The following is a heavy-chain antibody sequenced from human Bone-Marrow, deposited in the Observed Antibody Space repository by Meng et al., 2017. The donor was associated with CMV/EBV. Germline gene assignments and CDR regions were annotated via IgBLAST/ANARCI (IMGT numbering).Heavy chain of an antibody. V-gene: IGHV1-2*02. CDR1: GYMFIGYY. D-gene: IGHD3-16*01. CDR3: ARDQGLHWFDP. CDR2: INPNNGDT. J-gene: IGHJ5*02. Sequence: ASVKVSCKTSGYMFIGYYILWLRQAPGQGLEWMGWINPNNGDTKYSQNFQGRVTLTRDTSISTAYMELSSLISGDTAVYYCARDQGLHWFDPWGQGTLVTVSS.